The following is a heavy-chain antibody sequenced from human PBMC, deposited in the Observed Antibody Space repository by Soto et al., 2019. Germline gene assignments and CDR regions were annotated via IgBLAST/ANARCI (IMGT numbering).Heavy chain of an antibody. Sequence: SVKVSCKASGGTFSSYAISWARQAPGQGLEWMGGIIPIFGTANYAQKFQGRVTITADESTSTAYMELSSLRSEDTAVYYCARESGDYYGMDVWGQGTTVTVSS. V-gene: IGHV1-69*13. CDR2: IIPIFGTA. D-gene: IGHD3-3*01. CDR3: ARESGDYYGMDV. CDR1: GGTFSSYA. J-gene: IGHJ6*02.